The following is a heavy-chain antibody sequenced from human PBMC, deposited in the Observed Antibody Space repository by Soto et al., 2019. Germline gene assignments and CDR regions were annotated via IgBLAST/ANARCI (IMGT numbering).Heavy chain of an antibody. CDR1: GYNFTDYH. Sequence: ASVKVSCKASGYNFTDYHIHWVRQAPGQGLEWLGRINPKSGGTSTAQKFQGWVTMTTDTSISTASMELTRLTSDDTAIYYCARGDSTDCSNGVCSFFYNHDMDVWGQGTTVTVSS. J-gene: IGHJ6*02. D-gene: IGHD2-8*01. CDR3: ARGDSTDCSNGVCSFFYNHDMDV. V-gene: IGHV1-2*04. CDR2: INPKSGGT.